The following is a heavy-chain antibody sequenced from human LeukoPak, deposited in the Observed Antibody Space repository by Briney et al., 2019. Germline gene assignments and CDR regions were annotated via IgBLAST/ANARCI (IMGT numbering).Heavy chain of an antibody. CDR3: ARGCSGYGAFDI. V-gene: IGHV1-3*01. CDR1: GYTFTSYA. D-gene: IGHD5-12*01. J-gene: IGHJ3*02. CDR2: INAGSGNT. Sequence: AASVKVSCKASGYTFTSYAMHWVRQAPGQRLEWMGWINAGSGNTKYSQKFQGRVTITRDTSASTAYMELSSLRSEDTAVYYCARGCSGYGAFDIWGQGTMVTVSS.